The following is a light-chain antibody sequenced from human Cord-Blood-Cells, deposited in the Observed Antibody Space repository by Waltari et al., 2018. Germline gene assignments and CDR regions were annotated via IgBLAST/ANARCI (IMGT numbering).Light chain of an antibody. J-gene: IGLJ1*01. V-gene: IGLV2-11*01. CDR3: CSYAGSYTYV. CDR1: SSDVGGYNY. CDR2: DVS. Sequence: QSALTQPRSVSGSPGQSVTIPSTGTSSDVGGYNYVSWYQQHPGKAPNLMIYDVSKRPSGVPDRFSGSKSGNTASLTISGLQAEDEADYYCCSYAGSYTYVFGTGTKVTVL.